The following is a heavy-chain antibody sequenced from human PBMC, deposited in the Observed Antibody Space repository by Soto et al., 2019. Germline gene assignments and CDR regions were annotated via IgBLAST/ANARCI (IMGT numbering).Heavy chain of an antibody. V-gene: IGHV3-49*03. D-gene: IGHD3-22*01. CDR2: IRSKAYGGTT. CDR1: GFTFGDYA. J-gene: IGHJ4*02. Sequence: PGGSLRLSCTASGFTFGDYAMSWFRQAPGKGLEWVGFIRSKAYGGTTEYAASVKGRFTSSRDDSKSIAYLQMNSLKTEDTAVYYCTRDYYYYDSSGYYRRGGHDYWGQGTLVTAPQ. CDR3: TRDYYYYDSSGYYRRGGHDY.